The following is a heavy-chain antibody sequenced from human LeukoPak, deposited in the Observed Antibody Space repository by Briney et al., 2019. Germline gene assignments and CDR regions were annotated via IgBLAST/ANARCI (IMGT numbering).Heavy chain of an antibody. V-gene: IGHV4-39*07. CDR3: ARGEYHYGSGSYVFPIMDV. D-gene: IGHD3-10*01. Sequence: SETLSLTCTVSGGSISSSSYYWGWIRRPPGKGLEWIGSIYYSGSTYYNPSLKSRVTISVDTSKNQFSLKLSSVTAADTAVYHCARGEYHYGSGSYVFPIMDVWGQGTTVTVSS. J-gene: IGHJ6*01. CDR1: GGSISSSSYY. CDR2: IYYSGST.